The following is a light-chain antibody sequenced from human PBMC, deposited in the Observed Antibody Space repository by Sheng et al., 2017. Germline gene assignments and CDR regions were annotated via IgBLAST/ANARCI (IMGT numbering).Light chain of an antibody. Sequence: ETVLTQSPATLSVSPGERVTLSCRASEGVRTSFALYQQHPGQAPRLLIYGTSSRATGIPDRFSGSGSGTDFALTISRLEPEDFAVYYCQQYHSSPFTFGPGTKVDIK. J-gene: IGKJ3*01. V-gene: IGKV3-20*01. CDR1: EGVRTS. CDR2: GTS. CDR3: QQYHSSPFT.